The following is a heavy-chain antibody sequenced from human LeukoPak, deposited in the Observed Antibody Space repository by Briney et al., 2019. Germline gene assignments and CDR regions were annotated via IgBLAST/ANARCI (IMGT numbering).Heavy chain of an antibody. J-gene: IGHJ4*02. CDR1: GGSISSGDYY. CDR2: IYYSGST. CDR3: ATQLVVVIGYYFDY. D-gene: IGHD3-22*01. V-gene: IGHV4-30-4*08. Sequence: TLSLTCTVSGGSISSGDYYWSRIRQPPGKGLEWIGYIYYSGSTYYNPSLKSRVTISVDTSKNQFSLKLSSVTAADTAVYYCATQLVVVIGYYFDYWGQGTLVTVSS.